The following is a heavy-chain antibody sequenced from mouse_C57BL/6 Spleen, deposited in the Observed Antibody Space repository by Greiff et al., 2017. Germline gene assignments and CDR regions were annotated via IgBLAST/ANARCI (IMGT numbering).Heavy chain of an antibody. Sequence: QVQLQQPGAELVKPGASVKLSCKASGYTFTSYWMHWVKQRPGQGLEWIGMIHPNSGSTNYNEKFKSKATLTVDKSSSTAYMQLSSLTSEDSAVYYCAPDYYGRSLGFAYWGQGTLLTVSA. J-gene: IGHJ3*01. CDR1: GYTFTSYW. D-gene: IGHD1-1*01. CDR3: APDYYGRSLGFAY. CDR2: IHPNSGST. V-gene: IGHV1-64*01.